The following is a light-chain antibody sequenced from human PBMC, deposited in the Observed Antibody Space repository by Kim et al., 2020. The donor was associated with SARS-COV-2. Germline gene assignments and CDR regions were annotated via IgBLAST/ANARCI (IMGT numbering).Light chain of an antibody. CDR1: KGIRSN. J-gene: IGKJ2*01. Sequence: SEAVGARGTVTGRASKGIRSNLAWFQQKPGKVPKRLIMAASSLQRGVPSRFSGSGSGTEFTLTISSLQPEDFATYYCLQHYRYPYTFAQGTKLEIK. V-gene: IGKV1-17*03. CDR2: AAS. CDR3: LQHYRYPYT.